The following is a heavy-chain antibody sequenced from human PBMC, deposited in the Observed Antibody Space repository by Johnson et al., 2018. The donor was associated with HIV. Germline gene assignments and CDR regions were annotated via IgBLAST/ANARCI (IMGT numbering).Heavy chain of an antibody. V-gene: IGHV3-64*01. CDR3: ARAIGDGYPGMKAFDI. Sequence: VQLVESGGGLVQPGGSLRLSCAASGFTVSNNYMNWVRQAPGKGLEYVSGISSNGGSTYYAHSVKGRFIISRDNSKNTLYLQMSSLRAGDTAVYYCARAIGDGYPGMKAFDIWGQGTMVTVSS. J-gene: IGHJ3*02. CDR2: ISSNGGST. CDR1: GFTVSNNY. D-gene: IGHD5-24*01.